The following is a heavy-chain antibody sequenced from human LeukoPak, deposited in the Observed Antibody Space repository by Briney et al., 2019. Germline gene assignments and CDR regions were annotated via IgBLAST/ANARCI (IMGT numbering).Heavy chain of an antibody. Sequence: PSETLSLTCAVSGGSISSGAYSWSWIRQPPGKGLEWIAYIYHSGSTYYNPSLKSRVTISVDTSKNQFSLNLSSVTAADTAVYYCARDSGLGYCSGGRCYGHFYYGMDVWGQGTTVTVSS. CDR1: GGSISSGAYS. CDR2: IYHSGST. D-gene: IGHD2-15*01. CDR3: ARDSGLGYCSGGRCYGHFYYGMDV. V-gene: IGHV4-30-2*01. J-gene: IGHJ6*02.